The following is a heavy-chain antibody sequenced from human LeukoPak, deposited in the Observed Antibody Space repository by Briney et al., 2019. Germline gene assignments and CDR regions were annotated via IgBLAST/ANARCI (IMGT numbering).Heavy chain of an antibody. CDR2: IKQDGSEK. Sequence: GGSLRLSCEASGLTFNKYWMTWVRQAPGKGLEWVANIKQDGSEKNYVDSVKGRFTISRDNAKNSLSLRVNSLSAEDTALYYCATGYSSGWYFYFQHWGQGSLVSVSS. D-gene: IGHD6-19*01. CDR3: ATGYSSGWYFYFQH. V-gene: IGHV3-7*01. CDR1: GLTFNKYW. J-gene: IGHJ1*01.